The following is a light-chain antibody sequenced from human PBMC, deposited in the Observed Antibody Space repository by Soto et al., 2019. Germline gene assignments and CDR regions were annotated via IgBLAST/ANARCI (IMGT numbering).Light chain of an antibody. CDR1: QSISSY. Sequence: DIQMPQSPSSLSASVGDRVTINCRASQSISSYLNWYQQKPGKAPKLLIYAASSLQSGVPSRFSGSGSGTDFTLTISSLQPEDFATYYCQQLNSYPRTFGQGTRLEIK. J-gene: IGKJ5*01. V-gene: IGKV1-39*01. CDR3: QQLNSYPRT. CDR2: AAS.